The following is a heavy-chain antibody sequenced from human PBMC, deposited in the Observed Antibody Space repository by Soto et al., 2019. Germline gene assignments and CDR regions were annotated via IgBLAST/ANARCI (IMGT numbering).Heavy chain of an antibody. V-gene: IGHV4-4*02. D-gene: IGHD6-19*01. CDR2: IYHSGST. Sequence: QVQLQESGPGLVKPSGTLSLTCAVSGGSISRINWWSWVRQPPGKGLEWIREIYHSGSTNYNPYLTSQVTISIDKSKNQFSLKLSSVTAADTAVYYGARVYSSGIYFDYWGQGTLVTVSS. CDR3: ARVYSSGIYFDY. CDR1: GGSISRINW. J-gene: IGHJ4*02.